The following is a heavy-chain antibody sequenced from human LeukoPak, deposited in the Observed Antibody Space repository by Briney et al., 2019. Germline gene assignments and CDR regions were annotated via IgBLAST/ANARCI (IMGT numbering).Heavy chain of an antibody. CDR2: INPNSGGT. CDR1: GYTFTGYY. J-gene: IGHJ4*02. V-gene: IGHV1-2*06. D-gene: IGHD6-13*01. CDR3: NLAAGTPFDY. Sequence: ASVKVSCKASGYTFTGYYMHWVRQAPGQGLEWMGRINPNSGGTNYAQKFQGRVTMTRDTSISTAHIELSRLRSDDTTVYCFNLAAGTPFDYWGQGTLVTVSS.